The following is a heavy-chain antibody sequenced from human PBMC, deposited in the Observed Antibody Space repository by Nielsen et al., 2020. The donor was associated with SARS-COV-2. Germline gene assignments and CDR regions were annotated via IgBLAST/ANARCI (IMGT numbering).Heavy chain of an antibody. CDR1: GYTLTELS. Sequence: ASVKVSCKVSGYTLTELSMHWVRQAPGKGLEWMGGFDPEDGETIYAQKFQGRVTMTEDTSTDTAYMELSSLRSEDTAVYYCATSPVVPAAMRGWFDPWGQGTLVTVSS. CDR3: ATSPVVPAAMRGWFDP. CDR2: FDPEDGET. V-gene: IGHV1-24*01. D-gene: IGHD2-2*01. J-gene: IGHJ5*02.